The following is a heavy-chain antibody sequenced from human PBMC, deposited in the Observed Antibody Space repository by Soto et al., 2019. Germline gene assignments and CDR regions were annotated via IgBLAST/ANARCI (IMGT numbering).Heavy chain of an antibody. CDR3: ARRLNLGSFDH. D-gene: IGHD3-10*01. Sequence: PSETLSLTCNVSGVSLTGYHWNWIRQPPGKTLEWIGFVYYSGSVSYNPSLKGRASISVDRSKNQFSLRLTSVTAADTAVYYCARRLNLGSFDHWGQGTRVTVSS. J-gene: IGHJ5*02. CDR2: VYYSGSV. CDR1: GVSLTGYH. V-gene: IGHV4-59*01.